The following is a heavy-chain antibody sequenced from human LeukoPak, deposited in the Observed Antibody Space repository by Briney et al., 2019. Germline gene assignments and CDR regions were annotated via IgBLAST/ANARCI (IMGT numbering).Heavy chain of an antibody. CDR1: GFTFSSYS. Sequence: GGSLRLSCAASGFTFSSYSMTWVRQAPGKGMKWVSSISSSSSYIYYADSVKGRYTISRDNAKNSLYLQMNSLRAEDTAVYYCAGYCSSTSCYSDGYWGQGTLVTVSS. CDR3: AGYCSSTSCYSDGY. CDR2: ISSSSSYI. D-gene: IGHD2-2*01. V-gene: IGHV3-21*01. J-gene: IGHJ4*02.